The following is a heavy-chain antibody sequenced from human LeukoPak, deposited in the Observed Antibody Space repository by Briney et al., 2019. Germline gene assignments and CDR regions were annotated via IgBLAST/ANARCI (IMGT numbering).Heavy chain of an antibody. CDR1: GFTFSSYS. Sequence: GGSLRLSCAAPGFTFSSYSMNWVRQAPGKGLEWVSSISSSSSYIYYADSVKGRFTISRDNAKNSLYLQMNSLRAEDTAVYYCARVVAVAGLEYWGQGTLVTVSS. CDR3: ARVVAVAGLEY. D-gene: IGHD6-19*01. CDR2: ISSSSSYI. V-gene: IGHV3-21*01. J-gene: IGHJ4*02.